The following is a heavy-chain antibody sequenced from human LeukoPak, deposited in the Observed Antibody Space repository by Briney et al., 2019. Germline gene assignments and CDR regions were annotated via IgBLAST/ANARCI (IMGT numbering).Heavy chain of an antibody. D-gene: IGHD1-1*01. Sequence: GGSLRLSCAASGFTFSSYAMHWVRQAPGKGLEWVAVISYDGSNKYYADSVKGRFTISGDNSKNTLYLQMNSLRAEDTAVYYCARSSSVYNWNDRALFDYWGQGTLVIVSS. J-gene: IGHJ4*02. CDR2: ISYDGSNK. CDR3: ARSSSVYNWNDRALFDY. V-gene: IGHV3-30-3*01. CDR1: GFTFSSYA.